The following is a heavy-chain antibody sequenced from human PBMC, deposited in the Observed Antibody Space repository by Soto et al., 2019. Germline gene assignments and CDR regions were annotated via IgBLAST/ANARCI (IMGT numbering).Heavy chain of an antibody. CDR2: IKSKTDGGTT. Sequence: PGGSLRLSCAASGFTFSNAWMSWVRHAPGKGLEWVGRIKSKTDGGTTSYAAPVKGRFTIARDDSKNTLYLQMNSLQTEDTAVYYCTTAWIRAVAGRMDYWGPGTLVTVSS. CDR1: GFTFSNAW. V-gene: IGHV3-15*01. J-gene: IGHJ4*02. D-gene: IGHD6-19*01. CDR3: TTAWIRAVAGRMDY.